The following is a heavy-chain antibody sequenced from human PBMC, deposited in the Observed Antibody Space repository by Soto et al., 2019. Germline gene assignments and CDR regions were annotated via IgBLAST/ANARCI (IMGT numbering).Heavy chain of an antibody. J-gene: IGHJ5*02. D-gene: IGHD3-16*01. V-gene: IGHV4-61*01. Sequence: SETLSLTCTVSGGSVSSGSYYWSWIRQPPGKGLEWIGYIYYSGSTNYNPSLKSRVTTSVDTSKNQFSLKLSSVTAADTAVYYCAGEPDYVSAGNWFDPWGQGTLVTVSS. CDR3: AGEPDYVSAGNWFDP. CDR1: GGSVSSGSYY. CDR2: IYYSGST.